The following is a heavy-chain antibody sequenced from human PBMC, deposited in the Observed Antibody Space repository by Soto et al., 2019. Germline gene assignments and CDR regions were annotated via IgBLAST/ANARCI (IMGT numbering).Heavy chain of an antibody. CDR2: ISSSSSYI. Sequence: PGGSLRLSCAASGFTFSSYSMNWVRQAPGKGLEWVSSISSSSSYIYYADSVKGRFTISRDNAKSSLYLQMNSLRAEDTAVYYCARDYYDLWSGYLMLGGMDVWGQGTTVTVSS. CDR1: GFTFSSYS. V-gene: IGHV3-21*01. D-gene: IGHD3-3*01. CDR3: ARDYYDLWSGYLMLGGMDV. J-gene: IGHJ6*02.